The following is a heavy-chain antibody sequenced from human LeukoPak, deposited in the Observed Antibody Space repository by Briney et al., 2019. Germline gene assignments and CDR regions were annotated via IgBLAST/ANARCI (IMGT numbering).Heavy chain of an antibody. D-gene: IGHD2-15*01. CDR2: NYSSSGSTT. V-gene: IGHV3-48*03. J-gene: IGHJ4*02. CDR3: ARGPRDPTGYCSGGRCSPTYDV. CDR1: GFTLSSYE. Sequence: GGAPGLSCAASGFTLSSYEMNWVRPAPGEGPEWVLYNYSSSGSTTYYADSMKGRFTISRDNAKNSLYLQMNSLRAEDTAVYYCARGPRDPTGYCSGGRCSPTYDVWGQGTLVTVSS.